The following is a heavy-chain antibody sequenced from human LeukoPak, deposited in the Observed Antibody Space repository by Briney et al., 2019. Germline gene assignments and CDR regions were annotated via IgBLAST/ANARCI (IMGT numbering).Heavy chain of an antibody. Sequence: ASVKVSCKVSGYTLTELSMHWVRQAPGKGLEWMGGFDPEDGETIYAQKFQGRVTMTEDTSTDTAYMELSSLRPEDTAVYYCATSYSGGRDAFDIWGQGTMVTVSS. J-gene: IGHJ3*02. CDR3: ATSYSGGRDAFDI. D-gene: IGHD1-26*01. V-gene: IGHV1-24*01. CDR1: GYTLTELS. CDR2: FDPEDGET.